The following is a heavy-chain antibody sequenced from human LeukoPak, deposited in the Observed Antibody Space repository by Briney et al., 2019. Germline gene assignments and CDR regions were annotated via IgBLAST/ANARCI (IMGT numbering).Heavy chain of an antibody. J-gene: IGHJ5*02. CDR3: ARDESGWYSDWFDP. Sequence: SETLSLTCTVSGGSISSYYWSWIRQPAGKGLEWIGRIYTSGSTNYNPSLKSRVTMSVDTSKNQFSLKMSSVTAADTAVYYCARDESGWYSDWFDPWGQGTLVTVSS. CDR2: IYTSGST. D-gene: IGHD6-19*01. CDR1: GGSISSYY. V-gene: IGHV4-4*07.